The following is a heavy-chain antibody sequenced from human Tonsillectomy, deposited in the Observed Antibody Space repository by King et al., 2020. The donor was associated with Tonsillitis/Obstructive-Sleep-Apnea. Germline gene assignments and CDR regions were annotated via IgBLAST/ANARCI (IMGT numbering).Heavy chain of an antibody. CDR3: ARRYCSNTNCRQGFSAFDI. CDR1: GVTVSSTS. Sequence: VQLVESGGGLIQPGGSLRLSCAGSGVTVSSTSMSCVRQSPGKGLAWVSIIYSGGHTYYADSVKGLFTISRDNSKKTLYLQMNSLRAEDTAVYYCARRYCSNTNCRQGFSAFDIWGQGTMVTVSS. CDR2: IYSGGHT. V-gene: IGHV3-53*01. D-gene: IGHD2-2*01. J-gene: IGHJ3*02.